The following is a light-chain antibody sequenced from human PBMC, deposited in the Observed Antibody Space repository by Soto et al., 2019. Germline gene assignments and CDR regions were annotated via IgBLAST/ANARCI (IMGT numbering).Light chain of an antibody. J-gene: IGKJ4*01. V-gene: IGKV3-20*01. Sequence: EIVLTQSPGTLSLSPGERATLSCRASQSVSSSYLAWYQQKPGQAPRLLIYGASSRATGIPDRFSGSGSGTDFTLTISRLELEDFAVYYCHQYDSSPLTFGGGTKVEI. CDR1: QSVSSSY. CDR3: HQYDSSPLT. CDR2: GAS.